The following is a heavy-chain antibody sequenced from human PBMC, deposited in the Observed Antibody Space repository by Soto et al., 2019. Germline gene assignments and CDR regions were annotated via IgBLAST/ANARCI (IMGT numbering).Heavy chain of an antibody. CDR1: GFTFSDYY. Sequence: GGSLRLSCAASGFTFSDYYMRWIRQAPGEGLEWVSYISNTGNTIDYADSVKGRFTISRDNAKNSLYLQMNSLRAEDTAVYYCARSSYYGMDVWGQGTTVTVSS. CDR2: ISNTGNTI. CDR3: ARSSYYGMDV. J-gene: IGHJ6*02. V-gene: IGHV3-11*01.